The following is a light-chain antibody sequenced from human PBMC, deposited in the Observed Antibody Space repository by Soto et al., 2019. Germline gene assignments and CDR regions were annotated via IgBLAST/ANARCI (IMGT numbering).Light chain of an antibody. CDR1: SGHSNYA. CDR2: LNSDGSH. Sequence: QSVLTQSPSASASLGVSVKITCTLSSGHSNYAIAWHQQQPEKGPRYLMKLNSDGSHSKGDGIPDRFSGSSSGAERYLTISSLQSEDEADYYCQTWGTGMRVFGGGTSSPS. CDR3: QTWGTGMRV. V-gene: IGLV4-69*01. J-gene: IGLJ3*02.